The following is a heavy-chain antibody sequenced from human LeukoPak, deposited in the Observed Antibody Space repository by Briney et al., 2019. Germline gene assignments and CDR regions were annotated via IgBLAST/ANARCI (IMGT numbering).Heavy chain of an antibody. CDR2: IKNDGSVK. CDR1: GFTFSYHW. D-gene: IGHD3-22*01. J-gene: IGHJ1*01. CDR3: AKDITYYYDSSGCFQH. V-gene: IGHV3-7*03. Sequence: GGSLRLSCAASGFTFSYHWMTWVRQAPGKGLEGVANIKNDGSVKNYVDSVKGRFTISRDNAKNSLYLQMNSLRAEDTALYYCAKDITYYYDSSGCFQHWGQGTLVTVSS.